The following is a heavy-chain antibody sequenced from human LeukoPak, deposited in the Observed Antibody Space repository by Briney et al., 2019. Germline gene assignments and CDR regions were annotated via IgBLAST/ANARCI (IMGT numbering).Heavy chain of an antibody. CDR2: ISVGGGNT. Sequence: GGSLRLSCAASGFIFNNYAMSWVRQAAGKGLDWVSAISVGGGNTYYADSVKGRFTISRDNSKNTLYLQMNSLRAEDTAVYYCAKVGRPGYCSSTSCPYYYYMDVWGKGTTVTVSS. J-gene: IGHJ6*03. CDR1: GFIFNNYA. CDR3: AKVGRPGYCSSTSCPYYYYMDV. D-gene: IGHD2-2*01. V-gene: IGHV3-23*01.